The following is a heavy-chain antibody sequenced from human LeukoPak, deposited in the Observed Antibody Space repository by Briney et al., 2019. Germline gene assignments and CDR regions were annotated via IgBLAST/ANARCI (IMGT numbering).Heavy chain of an antibody. J-gene: IGHJ4*02. Sequence: PSETLSLTCTVSGGCISSSSYYWGWIRQPPGKGLEWIGSIYYSGSTYYNPSLKSRVTISVDTSKNQFSLKLSSVTAADTAVYYCARDQLSSGWSRWDYWGQGTLVTVSS. V-gene: IGHV4-39*07. CDR1: GGCISSSSYY. D-gene: IGHD6-19*01. CDR3: ARDQLSSGWSRWDY. CDR2: IYYSGST.